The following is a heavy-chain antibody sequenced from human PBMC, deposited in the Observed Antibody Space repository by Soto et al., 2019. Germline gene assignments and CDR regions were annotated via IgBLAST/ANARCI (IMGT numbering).Heavy chain of an antibody. CDR3: ARDLPMVKLNYGMDV. J-gene: IGHJ6*02. Sequence: GGSLRLSCAASGFTFSSYAMHWVRQAPGKGLEWVAVISYDGSNKYYADSVKGRFTISRDNSKNTLYLQMNSLRAEDTAVYYCARDLPMVKLNYGMDVWGQGTTVTVSS. CDR2: ISYDGSNK. V-gene: IGHV3-30-3*01. CDR1: GFTFSSYA. D-gene: IGHD5-18*01.